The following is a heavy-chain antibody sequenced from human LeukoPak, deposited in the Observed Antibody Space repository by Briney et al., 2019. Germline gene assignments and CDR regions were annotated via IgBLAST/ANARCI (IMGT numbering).Heavy chain of an antibody. V-gene: IGHV4-38-2*01. J-gene: IGHJ6*03. CDR1: GYSISNGYY. Sequence: PSETLSLTCAVSGYSISNGYYWVWIRQPPGRGLEWISSLYHSDSAYYNTSLRSRVSMSVDTSKNQFSLTLSFVTAADTAVYYCARQHDSYYHYYIDVWGSGTTVAVSS. CDR2: LYHSDSA. CDR3: ARQHDSYYHYYIDV.